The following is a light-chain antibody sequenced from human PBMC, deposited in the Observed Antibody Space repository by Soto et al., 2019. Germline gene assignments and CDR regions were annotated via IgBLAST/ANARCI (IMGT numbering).Light chain of an antibody. CDR1: SSDVGGYNY. V-gene: IGLV2-11*01. Sequence: QSALTQPRSVSGSPGQSVTISCTGTSSDVGGYNYVSWYQHNPGKAPRLIIFDVNKRPSGVPHRFFGSKSGNTASLTISGLQAEDEADYFCCSFAGSYTFGVFGGGTQLTVL. CDR3: CSFAGSYTFGV. J-gene: IGLJ3*02. CDR2: DVN.